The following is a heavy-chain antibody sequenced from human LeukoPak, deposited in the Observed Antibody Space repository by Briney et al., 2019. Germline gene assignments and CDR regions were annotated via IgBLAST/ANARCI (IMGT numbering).Heavy chain of an antibody. CDR3: VRQDDFRLDY. CDR1: GYIFTSYW. J-gene: IGHJ4*02. V-gene: IGHV5-51*01. D-gene: IGHD3-3*01. Sequence: GESLKISCKGSGYIFTSYWIGWVRHMPGKGLEWMGIIYPGDSDTRYSPSLQGQVTISVDTSIGTAYLQWSSLKASDTAIYYCVRQDDFRLDYWGQGTLVTVSS. CDR2: IYPGDSDT.